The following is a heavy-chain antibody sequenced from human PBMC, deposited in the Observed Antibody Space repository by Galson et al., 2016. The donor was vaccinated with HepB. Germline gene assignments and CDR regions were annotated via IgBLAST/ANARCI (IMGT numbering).Heavy chain of an antibody. CDR3: VRDFNSNEDGTFFDY. J-gene: IGHJ4*02. CDR1: GFTFSSYT. D-gene: IGHD6-13*01. V-gene: IGHV3-21*01. Sequence: SLRLSCAASGFTFSSYTMNWVRQAPGKGLEWVSSISSSSSYMEYADSVKGRFTISRDNAKRSLYLQMTSLRAEDTAVYYCVRDFNSNEDGTFFDYWGQGTLVTVSS. CDR2: ISSSSSYM.